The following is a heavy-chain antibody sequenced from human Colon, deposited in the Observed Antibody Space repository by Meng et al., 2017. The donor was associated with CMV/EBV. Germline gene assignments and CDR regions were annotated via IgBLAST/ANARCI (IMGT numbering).Heavy chain of an antibody. CDR1: GFTFSNHW. J-gene: IGHJ4*02. Sequence: LSCAASGFTFSNHWMHWVRQAPGKGLVWVSRIKTDGSSTSYADSVKGRFTISRDNAKNTLYLQMSGLRAEDTAVYYCARSGVLFALDYWGQGTLVTVSS. V-gene: IGHV3-74*01. CDR2: IKTDGSST. D-gene: IGHD2-15*01. CDR3: ARSGVLFALDY.